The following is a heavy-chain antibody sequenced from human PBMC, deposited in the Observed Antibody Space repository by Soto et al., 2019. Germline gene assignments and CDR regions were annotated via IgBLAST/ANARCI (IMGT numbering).Heavy chain of an antibody. CDR2: NIPMFGTV. CDR1: GGTFTSHS. D-gene: IGHD2-21*01. J-gene: IGHJ4*02. V-gene: IGHV1-69*12. CDR3: ATYPLGDGYSPFDA. Sequence: QVQLVQSGAEVKKPGSSVKVSCKASGGTFTSHSINWVRQAPGQRLEWMGGNIPMFGTVQYAQKFQERLTSTADGSTKPAYMELNSLSSEDTAVYYCATYPLGDGYSPFDAWGQGTLVTVSS.